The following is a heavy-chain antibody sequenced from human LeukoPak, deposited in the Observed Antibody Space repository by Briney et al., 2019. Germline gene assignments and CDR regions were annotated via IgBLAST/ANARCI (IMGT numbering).Heavy chain of an antibody. J-gene: IGHJ4*02. D-gene: IGHD3-9*01. CDR2: IHRDGRT. Sequence: PSETLSLTCAVSGVSISSSEWWIWVRQPPGQGLEWIGEIHRDGRTRYNPSLKSRVTMSMDYSKNQFSLNVTSVTAADTAIYYCGKTDIYFNPIDYWGPGSLVTVSA. V-gene: IGHV4-4*02. CDR1: GVSISSSEW. CDR3: GKTDIYFNPIDY.